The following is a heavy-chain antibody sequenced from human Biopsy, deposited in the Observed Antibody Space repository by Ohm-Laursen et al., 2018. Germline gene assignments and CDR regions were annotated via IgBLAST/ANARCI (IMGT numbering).Heavy chain of an antibody. CDR1: GGSIGSFF. D-gene: IGHD6-19*01. CDR2: IYYSGST. J-gene: IGHJ4*02. CDR3: ARGMRSSGWPYFDS. Sequence: TLSLTCTVSGGSIGSFFWSWIRQPPGKGLEWIGYIYYSGSTNYNPSLESRVTMSVDMPKNQFSLKLSSVTAADTAIYYRARGMRSSGWPYFDSWGQGTLVTVSS. V-gene: IGHV4-59*01.